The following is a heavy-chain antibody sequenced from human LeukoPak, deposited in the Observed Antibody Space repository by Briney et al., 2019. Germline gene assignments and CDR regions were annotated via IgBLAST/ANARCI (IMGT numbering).Heavy chain of an antibody. J-gene: IGHJ3*02. CDR2: IYYSGST. CDR1: GGSVSSGSYY. V-gene: IGHV4-61*01. CDR3: AAIPPLPTRYCSGGSCYSDAFDI. D-gene: IGHD2-15*01. Sequence: PSETLSLTCTVSGGSVSSGSYYWSWIRQPPGKGLEWLGYIYYSGSTNYNPSLKSRVTISVDTSKNQFSLKLSSVTAADTAVYYCAAIPPLPTRYCSGGSCYSDAFDIWGQGTMVTVSS.